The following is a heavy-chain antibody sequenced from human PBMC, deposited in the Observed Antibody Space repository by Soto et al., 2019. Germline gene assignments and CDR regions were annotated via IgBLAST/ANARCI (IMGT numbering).Heavy chain of an antibody. J-gene: IGHJ4*02. CDR2: IYYSGST. D-gene: IGHD3-10*01. Sequence: SETLSLTCTVSGGSISSSSYYWGWIRQPPGKGLEWIGSIYYSGSTYYNPSLKSRVTISVDTSKNQFSLKLSSVTAADTAVYYCARVMRSGTHFDYWGQGTLVTVPQ. V-gene: IGHV4-39*07. CDR3: ARVMRSGTHFDY. CDR1: GGSISSSSYY.